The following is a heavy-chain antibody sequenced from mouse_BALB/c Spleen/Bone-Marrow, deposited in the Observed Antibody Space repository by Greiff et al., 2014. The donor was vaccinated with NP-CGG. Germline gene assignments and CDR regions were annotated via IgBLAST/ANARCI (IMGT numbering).Heavy chain of an antibody. J-gene: IGHJ1*01. D-gene: IGHD1-1*01. CDR2: IFPGTGTT. CDR1: GYTFTSYW. Sequence: QVQLQKSGAELVKPGASVKLSCKTSGYTFTSYWIQWVKQRPGQGLGWIGEIFPGTGTTYYNEKFKGKATLTIDTSSSTAYMQLSSLTSEDSAVYFCAREGSRLRGYFDVWGAGTTVTVSS. V-gene: IGHV1S132*01. CDR3: AREGSRLRGYFDV.